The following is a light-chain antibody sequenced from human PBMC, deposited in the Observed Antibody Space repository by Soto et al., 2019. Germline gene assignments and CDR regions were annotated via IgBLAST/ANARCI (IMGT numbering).Light chain of an antibody. CDR2: GAS. V-gene: IGKV3-20*01. CDR3: QPYTSSGT. CDR1: QSVSNNY. Sequence: EIVLTQSPGTLSLSPGERATLSCRASQSVSNNYLAWYQQKPGQAPRLLISGASNRSTGIPDRLSSSGSGTAFNLTISRLQPEYFSVYYCQPYTSSGTFGQGTKVEI. J-gene: IGKJ1*01.